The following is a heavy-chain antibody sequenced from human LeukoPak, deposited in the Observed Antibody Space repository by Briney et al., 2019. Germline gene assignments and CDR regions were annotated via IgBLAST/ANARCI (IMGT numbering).Heavy chain of an antibody. CDR3: ARDIRGIFGVVTLCYFDY. CDR2: IYYSGST. V-gene: IGHV4-39*07. Sequence: SETLSLTCTVSGGSISSSSYYWGWIRQPPGKGLEWIGSIYYSGSTYYNPSLKSRVTISVDTSKNQFSLKLSSVTAADTAVYYCARDIRGIFGVVTLCYFDYWGQGTLVTISS. CDR1: GGSISSSSYY. D-gene: IGHD3-3*01. J-gene: IGHJ4*02.